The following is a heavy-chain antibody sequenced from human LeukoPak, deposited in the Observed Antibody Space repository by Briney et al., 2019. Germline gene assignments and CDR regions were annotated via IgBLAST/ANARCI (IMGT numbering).Heavy chain of an antibody. J-gene: IGHJ4*02. CDR3: ARFGYYYDSSGKKDY. D-gene: IGHD3-22*01. Sequence: SETLSLTCTVSGGSISSYYWSWIRQPAGKGLEWIGRIYTSGSTNYDPSLKSRVTMSVDTSKDQFSLKLSFVTAADTAVYYCARFGYYYDSSGKKDYWGQGTLVTVSS. V-gene: IGHV4-4*07. CDR1: GGSISSYY. CDR2: IYTSGST.